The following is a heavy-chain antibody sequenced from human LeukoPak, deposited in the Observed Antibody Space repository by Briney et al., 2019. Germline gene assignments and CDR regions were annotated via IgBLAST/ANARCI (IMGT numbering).Heavy chain of an antibody. CDR1: GYTFTSYY. D-gene: IGHD6-6*01. V-gene: IGHV1-69*05. Sequence: GASVKVSCKASGYTFTSYYMHWVRQAPGQGLEWMGGIIPIFGTANYAQKFQGRVTITTDESTSTAYMELSSLRSEDTAVYYCARDGGFSSSPGLDYWGQGTLVTVSS. CDR3: ARDGGFSSSPGLDY. J-gene: IGHJ4*02. CDR2: IIPIFGTA.